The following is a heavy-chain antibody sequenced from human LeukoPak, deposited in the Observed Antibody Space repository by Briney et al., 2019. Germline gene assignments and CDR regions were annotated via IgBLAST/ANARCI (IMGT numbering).Heavy chain of an antibody. CDR1: GFTVSSNY. D-gene: IGHD2-21*02. CDR3: ARGVVVTAITDVFDY. Sequence: GGSLRLSCAASGFTVSSNYMSWVRQAPGKGLEWVSVIYSGGSTYYADSVKGRFTISRDNSKNTLYLQMNSLRAEDTAVYYCARGVVVTAITDVFDYWGQGTLVTVSS. V-gene: IGHV3-53*01. CDR2: IYSGGST. J-gene: IGHJ4*02.